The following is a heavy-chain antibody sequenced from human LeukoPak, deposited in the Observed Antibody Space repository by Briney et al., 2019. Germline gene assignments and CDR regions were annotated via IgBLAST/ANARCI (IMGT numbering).Heavy chain of an antibody. V-gene: IGHV4-59*01. J-gene: IGHJ4*02. CDR2: IYNTGST. D-gene: IGHD1-26*01. Sequence: SETLSLTCTVSGGSISVYYWNWIRQLPGMGLEWIGFIYNTGSTNYNPSLKSRVTISIDTSKNQFSLKLSSVTAADTVVYYCARAYSGTSAPLFDYWGQGTLVTVSS. CDR3: ARAYSGTSAPLFDY. CDR1: GGSISVYY.